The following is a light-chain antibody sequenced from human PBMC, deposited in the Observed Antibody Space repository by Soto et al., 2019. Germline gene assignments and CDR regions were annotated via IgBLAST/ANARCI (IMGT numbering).Light chain of an antibody. CDR1: SSDVGSYNL. CDR3: SSYAGSNNYV. V-gene: IGLV2-8*01. J-gene: IGLJ1*01. Sequence: QSALTQPASVSGSPGQSITISCTGTSSDVGSYNLVSWYQQHPGKAPKLMIYEVNKRPSGVPDRFSGSKSGNTASLTVSGLQAEDEADYYCSSYAGSNNYVFGTGTKLTVL. CDR2: EVN.